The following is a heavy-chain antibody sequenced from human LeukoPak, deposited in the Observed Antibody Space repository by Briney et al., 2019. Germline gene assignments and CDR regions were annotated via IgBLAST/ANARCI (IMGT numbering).Heavy chain of an antibody. V-gene: IGHV4-4*07. CDR2: IYTSGST. D-gene: IGHD3-9*01. J-gene: IGHJ3*02. CDR1: GASISSYY. CDR3: ARALVPYYDILTGYYKHPIDAFDI. Sequence: SETLSLTCTVSGASISSYYWIWIRQPAGEGLEWIGRIYTSGSTNYNPSLKSRVTMSVDTSKNQFSLKLISVTAADTAVYYCARALVPYYDILTGYYKHPIDAFDIWGQGTMVTVSS.